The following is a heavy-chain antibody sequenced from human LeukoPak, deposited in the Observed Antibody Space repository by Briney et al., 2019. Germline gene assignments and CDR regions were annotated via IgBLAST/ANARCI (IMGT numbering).Heavy chain of an antibody. CDR2: IYTSGST. Sequence: PSETLSLTCTVSGSSISSGSYYWSWIRQPAGKGLEWIGRIYTSGSTNYNPSLKSRVTISVDTSKNQFSLKLSSVTAADTAVYYCARSRLAWFDPWGQGTLVTVSS. CDR3: ARSRLAWFDP. D-gene: IGHD5-12*01. V-gene: IGHV4-61*02. J-gene: IGHJ5*02. CDR1: GSSISSGSYY.